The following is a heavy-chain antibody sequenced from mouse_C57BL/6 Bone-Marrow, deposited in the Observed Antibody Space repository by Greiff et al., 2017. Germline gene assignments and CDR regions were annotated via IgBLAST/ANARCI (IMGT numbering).Heavy chain of an antibody. V-gene: IGHV1-81*01. Sequence: VQLQQSGAELARPGASVKLSCKASGYTFTSYGISWVKQRTGQGLEWIGEIYPRSGNTYYNEKFKGKATLTADKSSSTAFMELRSLTSEDSAVYFSARGDYGSAWFAYWGQGTLVTVSA. CDR2: IYPRSGNT. D-gene: IGHD1-1*01. CDR3: ARGDYGSAWFAY. J-gene: IGHJ3*01. CDR1: GYTFTSYG.